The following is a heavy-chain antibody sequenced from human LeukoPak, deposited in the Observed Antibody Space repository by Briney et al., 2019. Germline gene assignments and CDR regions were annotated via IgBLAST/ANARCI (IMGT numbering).Heavy chain of an antibody. CDR2: INPSGGST. Sequence: VASVKVSCKASGYIFTSYFMHWVRQAPGQGLEWMGLINPSGGSTRYAQKFQGRVTMTRDMPTSTVYMELSSLRSEDTAVYYCARALPHRRLMDTTMEQHWFDPWGQGTLVTVSS. CDR3: ARALPHRRLMDTTMEQHWFDP. D-gene: IGHD5-18*01. CDR1: GYIFTSYF. V-gene: IGHV1-46*01. J-gene: IGHJ5*02.